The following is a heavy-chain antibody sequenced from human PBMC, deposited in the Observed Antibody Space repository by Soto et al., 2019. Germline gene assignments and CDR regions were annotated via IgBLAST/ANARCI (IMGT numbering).Heavy chain of an antibody. J-gene: IGHJ3*02. CDR1: GGSISSGGYS. CDR3: ARAIAAAGTRAFDI. D-gene: IGHD6-13*01. Sequence: SETLSLTCAVSGGSISSGGYSWSWIRQPPGKGLEWIGYIYHSGSAYYNPSLKSRVTISVDRSKNQFSLKLSSVTAADTAVYYCARAIAAAGTRAFDIWGQGTMVTVSS. CDR2: IYHSGSA. V-gene: IGHV4-30-2*01.